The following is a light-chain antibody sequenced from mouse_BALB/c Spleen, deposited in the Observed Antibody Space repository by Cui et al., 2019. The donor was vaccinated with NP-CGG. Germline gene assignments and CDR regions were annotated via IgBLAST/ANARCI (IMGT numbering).Light chain of an antibody. V-gene: IGLV1*01. Sequence: QAVVTQESATTTSPGETVTLTCRSSTGAVTTSNYANWVQEKPDHLFTGLIGGTNNRAPGVPARFSGSLIGDKAALTITGTQTEDEAMYFCVLWYSNHWVFGGGTKLTVL. J-gene: IGLJ1*01. CDR3: VLWYSNHWV. CDR2: GTN. CDR1: TGAVTTSNY.